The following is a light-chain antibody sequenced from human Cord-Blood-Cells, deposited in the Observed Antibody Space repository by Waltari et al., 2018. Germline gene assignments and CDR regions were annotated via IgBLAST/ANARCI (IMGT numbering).Light chain of an antibody. CDR2: GKN. CDR3: NSRDSRV. Sequence: SSELTQDPAVSVALGLTVRITCQGDSLRSYYASWYQQKPGQAPVLVIYGKNNRPSGIPDRFSGSSSGNTASLTITGAQAEDEADYYCNSRDSRVFGGGTKLTVL. CDR1: SLRSYY. J-gene: IGLJ2*01. V-gene: IGLV3-19*01.